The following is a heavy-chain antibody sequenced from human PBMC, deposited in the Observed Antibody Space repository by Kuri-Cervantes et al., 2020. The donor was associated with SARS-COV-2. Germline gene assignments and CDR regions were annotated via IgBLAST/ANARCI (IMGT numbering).Heavy chain of an antibody. CDR2: IKQDGSEK. CDR1: GFTFSSYW. CDR3: ARDPRNLAIFGVVIKGYYYYGMDV. V-gene: IGHV3-7*05. J-gene: IGHJ6*02. Sequence: GGSLRLSCAASGFTFSSYWMSWVRQAPGKGLEWVANIKQDGSEKYYVDSVKGRFTISRDNAKNSLYLQMNSLRAEGTAVYYCARDPRNLAIFGVVIKGYYYYGMDVWGQGTTVTVSS. D-gene: IGHD3-3*01.